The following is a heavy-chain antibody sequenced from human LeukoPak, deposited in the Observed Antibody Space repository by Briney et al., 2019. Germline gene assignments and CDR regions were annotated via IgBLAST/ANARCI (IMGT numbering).Heavy chain of an antibody. CDR1: GFNYRNCA. V-gene: IGHV3-23*01. J-gene: IGHJ4*02. CDR2: ISGSGVNT. CDR3: AKDLDDNGGLAPFDH. D-gene: IGHD4/OR15-4a*01. Sequence: GGSLRLSCATSGFNYRNCAMHWVRQAPGKGPERVSGISGSGVNTYFADSVKGRFTISRDNSKNTLSLQMNSLRTEDTAIYYCAKDLDDNGGLAPFDHWGQGILVTVSS.